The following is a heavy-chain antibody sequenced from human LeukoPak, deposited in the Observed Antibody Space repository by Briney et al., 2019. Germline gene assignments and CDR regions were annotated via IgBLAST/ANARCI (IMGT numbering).Heavy chain of an antibody. CDR2: IYYSGST. V-gene: IGHV4-59*01. CDR3: ARVYYYDSSGNFDP. Sequence: KPSETLSLTCTVSGGSISSYYWSWIRQPPGKGLEWIGYIYYSGSTNYNPSLKSRVTISVDTSKNQFSLKLSSVTAADTAVYYCARVYYYDSSGNFDPWGQGTLVTVSS. J-gene: IGHJ5*02. CDR1: GGSISSYY. D-gene: IGHD3-22*01.